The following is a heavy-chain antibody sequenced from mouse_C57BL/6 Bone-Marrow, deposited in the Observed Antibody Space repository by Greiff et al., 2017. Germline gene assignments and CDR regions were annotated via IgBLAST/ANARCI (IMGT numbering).Heavy chain of an antibody. CDR2: INPSSGYT. CDR1: GYTFTSYT. D-gene: IGHD2-4*01. Sequence: VQLQQSGAELARPGASVKMSCKASGYTFTSYTMHWVKQRPGQGLEWIGYINPSSGYTKYNQKFKDKATLTADKSSSTAYMQLSSLPSEDSAVYYCARDDYDGAWFAYWGQGTLVTVSA. J-gene: IGHJ3*01. CDR3: ARDDYDGAWFAY. V-gene: IGHV1-4*01.